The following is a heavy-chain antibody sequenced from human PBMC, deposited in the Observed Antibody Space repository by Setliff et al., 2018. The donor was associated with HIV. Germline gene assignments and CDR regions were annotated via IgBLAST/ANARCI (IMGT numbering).Heavy chain of an antibody. J-gene: IGHJ5*02. Sequence: GGSLRLSCAASGLTFSSYAMSWSRYAMRWVRQAPGKGLEGVSAISGSGGSTYYADSVKGRFTISRDNDKNSVHLQMTGLRAEDTAVYYCASSGSGSYINWFGPWGQGTLVTVS. V-gene: IGHV3-23*01. CDR1: GLTFSSYA. D-gene: IGHD3-10*01. CDR2: ISGSGGST. CDR3: ASSGSGSYINWFGP.